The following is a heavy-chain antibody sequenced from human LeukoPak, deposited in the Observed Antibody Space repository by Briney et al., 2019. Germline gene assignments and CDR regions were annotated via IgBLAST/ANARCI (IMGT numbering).Heavy chain of an antibody. V-gene: IGHV3-23*01. Sequence: PGGSLRLSCAASGFIFSSYAMSWVRQAPGKGLEWVSTISGSGGSTYYADSVKGRFTISRDSSKNTLYLQMNSLRAEDTAVYYCAKDAPNFIRPYYFDYWGQGTLVTVSS. J-gene: IGHJ4*02. D-gene: IGHD1-1*01. CDR1: GFIFSSYA. CDR2: ISGSGGST. CDR3: AKDAPNFIRPYYFDY.